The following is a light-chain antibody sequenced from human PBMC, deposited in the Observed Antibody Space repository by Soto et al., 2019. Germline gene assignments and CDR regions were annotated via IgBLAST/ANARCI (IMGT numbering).Light chain of an antibody. J-gene: IGKJ5*01. V-gene: IGKV3-11*01. CDR3: QQRSNWHTIT. Sequence: ILMTQSPATLSFSPGERATLSCGAGQSVSSYLAWYQQKPGQAPRLLIYDASNRATGIPARFSGSGSGTDFTLTISSLETEDFSVYYCQQRSNWHTITFGHGTRLEIK. CDR2: DAS. CDR1: QSVSSY.